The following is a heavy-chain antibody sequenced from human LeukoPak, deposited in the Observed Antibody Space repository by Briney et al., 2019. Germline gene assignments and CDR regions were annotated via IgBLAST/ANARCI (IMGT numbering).Heavy chain of an antibody. V-gene: IGHV3-66*01. J-gene: IGHJ4*02. CDR3: ARGHSSGWYDY. CDR2: IYNGGST. CDR1: GFTVSSNY. Sequence: GGSLRLSCAASGFTVSSNYMSWVRQAPGKGLEWVSVIYNGGSTYYADSVKGRFTISRDNSKNTLYLQMNSLRAEDTAVYYCARGHSSGWYDYWGQGTLVTVSS. D-gene: IGHD6-19*01.